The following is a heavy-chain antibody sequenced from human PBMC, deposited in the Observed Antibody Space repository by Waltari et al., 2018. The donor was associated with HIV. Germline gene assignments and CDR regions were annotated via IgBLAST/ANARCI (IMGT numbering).Heavy chain of an antibody. J-gene: IGHJ6*02. CDR1: GGAFSDSY. D-gene: IGHD2-21*01. CDR2: VSQNGGT. V-gene: IGHV4-34*02. CDR3: MDV. Sequence: QVKLQQWGSGRLKESETLSLSCAIYGGAFSDSYWTWIRQSPQKGLEWIGEVSQNGGTNYNPSLKSRVSISVDTSKNQFFLTVIAGDFRFYYYYHGMDVWGQGTTVTVSS.